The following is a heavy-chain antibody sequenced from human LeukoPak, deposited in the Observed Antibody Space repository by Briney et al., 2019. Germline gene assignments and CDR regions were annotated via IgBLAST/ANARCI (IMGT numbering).Heavy chain of an antibody. J-gene: IGHJ3*02. CDR1: GGTFSSYA. CDR2: IIPIFGTA. CDR3: ARDAEPSTILRFLEGGVVDI. D-gene: IGHD3-3*01. Sequence: ASVKVSCMASGGTFSSYAISWVRQAPGQGLEWMGGIIPIFGTANYAQKFQGRVTITADESTSTAYMELSSLRSEDTAVYYCARDAEPSTILRFLEGGVVDIWGQGTMVTVSS. V-gene: IGHV1-69*13.